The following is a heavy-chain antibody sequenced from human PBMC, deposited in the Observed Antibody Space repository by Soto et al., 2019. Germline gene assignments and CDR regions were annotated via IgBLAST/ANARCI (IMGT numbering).Heavy chain of an antibody. CDR2: ISSRSSYI. D-gene: IGHD6-6*01. CDR3: SRDVYGSSRDFDY. J-gene: IGHJ4*02. CDR1: GFTFSSYS. Sequence: EVQLVESGGGLVKPGGSLRLSCAASGFTFSSYSMNWVRQAPGKGLEWVSSISSRSSYIYYADSVKDRFTISRDNAKNSLYLQMNSLTAEDTAVYYCSRDVYGSSRDFDYGGQVTLVTVSS. V-gene: IGHV3-21*01.